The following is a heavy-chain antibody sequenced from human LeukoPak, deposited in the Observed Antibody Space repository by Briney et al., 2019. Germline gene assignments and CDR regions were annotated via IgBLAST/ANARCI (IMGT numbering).Heavy chain of an antibody. CDR1: GFTFDDYA. CDR2: ISWNSGSI. Sequence: PGRSLRLSCAASGFTFDDYAMHWVRQAPGKGLEWVSGISWNSGSIGYADSVKGRFTISRDNAKNSLYLQMNSLRAEDTALYYCAKGSPCGSGRGDWFDPWGQGTLATVSS. D-gene: IGHD3-10*01. CDR3: AKGSPCGSGRGDWFDP. V-gene: IGHV3-9*01. J-gene: IGHJ5*02.